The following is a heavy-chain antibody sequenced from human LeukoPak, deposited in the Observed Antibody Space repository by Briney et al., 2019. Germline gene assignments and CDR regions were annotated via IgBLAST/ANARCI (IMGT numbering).Heavy chain of an antibody. CDR2: IIPIFGTA. CDR3: ASSNSSDWYYYFDY. J-gene: IGHJ4*02. V-gene: IGHV1-69*05. D-gene: IGHD6-19*01. CDR1: GGTFSSYA. Sequence: ASVKVSCKASGGTFSSYAISWVRQAPGQGLEWMGRIIPIFGTANYAQKFQGRVTITTDESTSTAYMELSSLRSEDTAVYYCASSNSSDWYYYFDYWGQGTLVTVSS.